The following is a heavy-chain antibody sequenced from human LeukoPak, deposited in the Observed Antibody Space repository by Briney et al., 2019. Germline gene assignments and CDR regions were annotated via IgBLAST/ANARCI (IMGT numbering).Heavy chain of an antibody. D-gene: IGHD6-19*01. V-gene: IGHV4-59*01. Sequence: SETLSPTCTVSGGSINSDYWSWIRQPPGKGLEWIAYIHYTGRTNYNPSLKSRLTISIDTSKNQFSLRMSSVTAADTAVYYCAKGAGWYPFWGQGTLVTVSS. CDR3: AKGAGWYPF. CDR1: GGSINSDY. J-gene: IGHJ4*02. CDR2: IHYTGRT.